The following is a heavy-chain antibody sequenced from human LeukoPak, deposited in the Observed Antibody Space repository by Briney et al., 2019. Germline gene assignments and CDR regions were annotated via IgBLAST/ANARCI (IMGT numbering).Heavy chain of an antibody. D-gene: IGHD6-19*01. CDR2: IYHTGST. CDR3: TRSPYPYSGDWYFPF. J-gene: IGHJ4*02. Sequence: PSETLSLTCTVSGGSISSYYWSWIRQPPGKGLEWIGYIYHTGSTYYNPSLKSRVTISVDTSKNQFSLRLSSVTAADTAVYYCTRSPYPYSGDWYFPFWGRGTLVTVSS. V-gene: IGHV4-59*01. CDR1: GGSISSYY.